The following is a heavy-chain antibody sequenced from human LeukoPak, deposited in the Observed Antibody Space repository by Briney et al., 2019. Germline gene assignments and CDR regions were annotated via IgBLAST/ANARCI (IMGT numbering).Heavy chain of an antibody. Sequence: RASVKVSCEASGYTFTDYYIHWVRQAPGQGLEWMGWFNPKSGATKFAQRFQGRVTMTRDTSIATAYMDLNSLTSDDTAVYYCARSSPANYFDTSGYTFDFWGKGTLVTVSS. D-gene: IGHD3-22*01. V-gene: IGHV1-2*02. CDR2: FNPKSGAT. J-gene: IGHJ4*02. CDR3: ARSSPANYFDTSGYTFDF. CDR1: GYTFTDYY.